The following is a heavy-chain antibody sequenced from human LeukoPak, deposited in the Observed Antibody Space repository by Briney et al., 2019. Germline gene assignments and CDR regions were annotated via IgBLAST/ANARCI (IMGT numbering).Heavy chain of an antibody. V-gene: IGHV7-4-1*02. CDR1: GYTFTSYA. Sequence: ASVKVFCKASGYTFTSYAMNWVRQAPGQGLEWMGWINTITGNPTYAQGFTGRFVFSLDTSVSAAYLQISSLKAEDTAVYYCARVLWLYSGSPAGYWGQGTLVTVSS. J-gene: IGHJ4*02. CDR2: INTITGNP. CDR3: ARVLWLYSGSPAGY. D-gene: IGHD1-26*01.